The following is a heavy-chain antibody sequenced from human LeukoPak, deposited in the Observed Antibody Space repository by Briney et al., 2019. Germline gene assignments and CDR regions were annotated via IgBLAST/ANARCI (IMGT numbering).Heavy chain of an antibody. J-gene: IGHJ4*02. Sequence: GGSLRLSCAASGFTFSSYWMHWVRQAPGKGLVWVSRINSDGSSTSYADSVKGRFTISRDNAKNSLYLQMNSLRAEDTAVYYCASSYGDDKHFDYWGQGTLVTVSS. CDR3: ASSYGDDKHFDY. CDR1: GFTFSSYW. D-gene: IGHD4-17*01. V-gene: IGHV3-74*01. CDR2: INSDGSST.